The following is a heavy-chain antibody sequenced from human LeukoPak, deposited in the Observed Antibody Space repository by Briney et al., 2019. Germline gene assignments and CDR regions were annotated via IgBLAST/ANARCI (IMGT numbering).Heavy chain of an antibody. CDR2: ISGSGGST. D-gene: IGHD6-19*01. Sequence: GGSLRLSCAASGFTFSSYAMSWVRQAPGKGLEWVSAISGSGGSTYYADSVKGRFTISRDNSKNTLYLQMDSLRAEDAAVYYCAKLGKFSGWYDWFDPWGQGTLVTVSS. J-gene: IGHJ5*02. CDR1: GFTFSSYA. CDR3: AKLGKFSGWYDWFDP. V-gene: IGHV3-23*01.